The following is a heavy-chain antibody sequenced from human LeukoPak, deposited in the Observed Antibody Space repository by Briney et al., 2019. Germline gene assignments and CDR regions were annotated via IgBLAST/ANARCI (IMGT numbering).Heavy chain of an antibody. J-gene: IGHJ4*02. CDR2: INHSGST. CDR3: ARLQLSPLTGTHGRETRYPPRPTYYFDY. V-gene: IGHV4-34*01. D-gene: IGHD1-7*01. CDR1: GGSFSGYY. Sequence: PSETLSLTCAVYGGSFSGYYWSWIRQPPGKGLERIGEINHSGSTNYNPSLKSRGTISVDTSKNQFSLKLSSVTAADTAVYYCARLQLSPLTGTHGRETRYPPRPTYYFDYWGQGTLVTVSS.